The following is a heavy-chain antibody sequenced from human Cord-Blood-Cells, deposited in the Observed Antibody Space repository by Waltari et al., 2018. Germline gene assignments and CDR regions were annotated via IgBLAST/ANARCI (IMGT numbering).Heavy chain of an antibody. J-gene: IGHJ3*02. CDR2: LNPNRGST. CDR3: ARDPSITGTTDAFDI. D-gene: IGHD1-7*01. Sequence: QVQLVQSGAEVKKPGASVKVSCKASGYTFTGYYMHWVRQAPGQGLEWMGWLNPNRGSTNYEQKFQVRVTMTRDTSISTAYMELSRLRSDDTAVYYCARDPSITGTTDAFDIWGQGTMVTVSS. CDR1: GYTFTGYY. V-gene: IGHV1-2*02.